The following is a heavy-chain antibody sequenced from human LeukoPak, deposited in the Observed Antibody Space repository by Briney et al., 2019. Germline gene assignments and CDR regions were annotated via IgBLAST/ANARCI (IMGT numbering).Heavy chain of an antibody. CDR3: ASVYIVVVTALWYFDL. V-gene: IGHV4-59*08. Sequence: ETLSLTRTVSGGSLRLYYRSWMRQPPRKGLEWVGNIYCSGSTSYNPPLQSRDTISVGPSKNQLSLKLTSVTAADTAVYYCASVYIVVVTALWYFDLWGRGTLVSVSS. CDR2: IYCSGST. CDR1: GGSLRLYY. D-gene: IGHD2-21*02. J-gene: IGHJ2*01.